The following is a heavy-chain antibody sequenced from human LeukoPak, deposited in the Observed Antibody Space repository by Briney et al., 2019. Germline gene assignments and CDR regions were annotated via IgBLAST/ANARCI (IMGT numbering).Heavy chain of an antibody. CDR2: INPNSGGT. CDR3: ARDGQFGGAPRY. Sequence: ASVKVSCKASGYTFTGYYMRWVRQAPGQGLAWMGWINPNSGGTNYAQNLQGRLTMTTDTSTSTAYMELRSLRSDDTAVYYCARDGQFGGAPRYWGQGTLVTVSS. V-gene: IGHV1-2*02. CDR1: GYTFTGYY. D-gene: IGHD3-16*01. J-gene: IGHJ4*02.